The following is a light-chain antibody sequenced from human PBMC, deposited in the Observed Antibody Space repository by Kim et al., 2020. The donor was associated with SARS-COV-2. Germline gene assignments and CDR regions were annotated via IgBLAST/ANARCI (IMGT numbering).Light chain of an antibody. Sequence: CPGKRATFSCRASRSVSSYLPWCQQKTGQAPGLLVYDASNRATGSPARFSGSGSGTDFTLTISSLGPENFAMYYCQQRNNGPTFGRGTRLEIK. CDR2: DAS. CDR3: QQRNNGPT. V-gene: IGKV3-11*01. CDR1: RSVSSY. J-gene: IGKJ5*01.